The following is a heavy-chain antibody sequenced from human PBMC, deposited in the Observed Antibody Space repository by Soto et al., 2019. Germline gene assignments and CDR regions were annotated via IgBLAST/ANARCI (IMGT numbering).Heavy chain of an antibody. Sequence: GGSLRLSCAASGFTFSSYAMHWVRQAPGKGLEWVAVISYDGSNKYYADSVKGRFTISRDNSKNTLYLQMNSLRAEDTAVYYCARDQDDVDIVATQDGGMDVWGQGTTVTVSS. CDR3: ARDQDDVDIVATQDGGMDV. D-gene: IGHD5-12*01. V-gene: IGHV3-30-3*01. CDR2: ISYDGSNK. CDR1: GFTFSSYA. J-gene: IGHJ6*02.